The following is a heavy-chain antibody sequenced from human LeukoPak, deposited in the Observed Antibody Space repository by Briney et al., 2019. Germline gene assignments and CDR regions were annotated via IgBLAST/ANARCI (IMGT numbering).Heavy chain of an antibody. Sequence: ASVKVSCKASGYTFTGYYMHWVRQAPGQGLEWMGWINPNSGGTNYAQKFQGRVTMTRDTSISTAYMELSSLRSDDTAVYYCAREHSSGYYFDAFDIWGQGTVVTVSS. V-gene: IGHV1-2*02. J-gene: IGHJ3*02. CDR2: INPNSGGT. D-gene: IGHD3-22*01. CDR1: GYTFTGYY. CDR3: AREHSSGYYFDAFDI.